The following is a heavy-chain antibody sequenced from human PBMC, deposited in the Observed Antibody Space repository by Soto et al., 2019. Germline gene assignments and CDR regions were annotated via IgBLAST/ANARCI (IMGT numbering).Heavy chain of an antibody. D-gene: IGHD5-12*01. CDR2: INAGNGNT. J-gene: IGHJ4*02. Sequence: ASVKVSCKASGYTFTSYAMHWVRQAPGQRLEWMGWINAGNGNTKYSQKFQGRVTITRDTSASTAYMELSSLRSEDTAVYYCARHNEEDVDMLSYFDYWGQGTLVTVSS. CDR3: ARHNEEDVDMLSYFDY. V-gene: IGHV1-3*01. CDR1: GYTFTSYA.